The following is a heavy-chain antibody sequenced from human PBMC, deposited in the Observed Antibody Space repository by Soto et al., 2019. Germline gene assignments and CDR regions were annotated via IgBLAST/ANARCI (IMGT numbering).Heavy chain of an antibody. CDR1: GFTFDDYA. V-gene: IGHV3-9*01. Sequence: GGSLRLSCAASGFTFDDYAMHWVRQAPGKGLEWVSGISWNSGSIGYADSVKGRFTISRDNAKNSLYLQMNSLRAEDTALYYCAKDRRGRYYGSGSYYDYWGQGTLVTVSS. CDR2: ISWNSGSI. D-gene: IGHD3-10*01. CDR3: AKDRRGRYYGSGSYYDY. J-gene: IGHJ4*02.